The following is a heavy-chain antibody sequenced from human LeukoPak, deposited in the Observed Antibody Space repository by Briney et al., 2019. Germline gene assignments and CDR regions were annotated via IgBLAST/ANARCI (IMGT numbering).Heavy chain of an antibody. CDR2: ISAYNGNT. Sequence: ASVKVSCKASGYTFTSYGISWVRQAPGQGLEWMGWISAYNGNTNYAQKLQGRVTMTTDTSTSTAYMELRSLRSDDTAVYYRARDLHDYVWGSYRYPGGWFDPWGQGTLVTVSS. D-gene: IGHD3-16*02. J-gene: IGHJ5*02. CDR3: ARDLHDYVWGSYRYPGGWFDP. CDR1: GYTFTSYG. V-gene: IGHV1-18*01.